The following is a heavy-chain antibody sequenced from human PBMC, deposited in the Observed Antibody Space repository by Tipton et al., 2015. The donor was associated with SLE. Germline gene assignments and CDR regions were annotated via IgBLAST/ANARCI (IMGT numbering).Heavy chain of an antibody. CDR3: ARGEWELPFDN. CDR2: ISPNSGGT. V-gene: IGHV1-2*02. CDR1: GYTFTSYG. D-gene: IGHD1-26*01. Sequence: QVQLVQSGAEVKKPGASVKVSCKASGYTFTSYGISWVRQAPGQGLEWMGWISPNSGGTNYAQKFQGRVTMTRDTSISTAYMELSRLRSDDPAVYYCARGEWELPFDNWGQGTLVTVSS. J-gene: IGHJ4*02.